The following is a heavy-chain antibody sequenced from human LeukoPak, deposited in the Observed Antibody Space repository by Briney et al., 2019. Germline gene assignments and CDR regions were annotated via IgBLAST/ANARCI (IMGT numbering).Heavy chain of an antibody. D-gene: IGHD6-13*01. CDR2: INHSGST. CDR3: ARDKQQLVRGGTRWFDP. Sequence: SETLSLTCAVYGGSFSGYYWSWIRQPPGKGLEWIGEINHSGSTNYNPSLKSRVTISVDTSKNQFSLKLSSVTAADTAVYYCARDKQQLVRGGTRWFDPWGQGTLVTVSS. CDR1: GGSFSGYY. J-gene: IGHJ5*02. V-gene: IGHV4-34*01.